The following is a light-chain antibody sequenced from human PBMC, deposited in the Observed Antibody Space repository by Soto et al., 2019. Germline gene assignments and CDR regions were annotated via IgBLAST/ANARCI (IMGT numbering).Light chain of an antibody. Sequence: EIVMTQSPATLSVSPGGGATLSCRASQSVSSNLAWYQQKPGQAPRLLIYAASTRATGIPARFSGSGSGTEFTLTISSLQSEDFAVYYCQHYNNWPPWTFGQGTKVEIK. CDR2: AAS. V-gene: IGKV3-15*01. CDR1: QSVSSN. CDR3: QHYNNWPPWT. J-gene: IGKJ1*01.